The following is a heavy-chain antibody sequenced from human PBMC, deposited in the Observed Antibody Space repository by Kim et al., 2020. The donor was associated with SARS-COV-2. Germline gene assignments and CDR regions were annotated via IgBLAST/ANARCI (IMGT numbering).Heavy chain of an antibody. CDR3: AKGKDRGTYVSAFDF. J-gene: IGHJ3*01. D-gene: IGHD2-15*01. Sequence: ADASKGRFTISRDTSKNSVYLEMSSLRAEDTALYYCAKGKDRGTYVSAFDFWDRGTMVTVSS. V-gene: IGHV3-43*01.